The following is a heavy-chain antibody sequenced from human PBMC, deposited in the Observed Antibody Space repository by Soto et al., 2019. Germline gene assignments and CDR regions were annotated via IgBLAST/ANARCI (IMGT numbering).Heavy chain of an antibody. J-gene: IGHJ4*02. V-gene: IGHV3-30-3*01. CDR2: ISYDGSNK. Sequence: LSCAASGFTFSSYAMHWVRQAPGKGLEWVAVISYDGSNKYYADSVKGRFTISRDNSKNTLYLQMNSLRAEDTAVYYCAKENGYSSSWFEFDYWGQGTLVTVSS. CDR3: AKENGYSSSWFEFDY. D-gene: IGHD6-13*01. CDR1: GFTFSSYA.